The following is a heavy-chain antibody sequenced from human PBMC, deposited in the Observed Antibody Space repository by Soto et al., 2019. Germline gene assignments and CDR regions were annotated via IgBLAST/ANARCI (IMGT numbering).Heavy chain of an antibody. CDR2: ISSSGSYL. J-gene: IGHJ4*02. Sequence: EVQLVESGGGRVEPGGSLRLSCAASGFTFSTHAMVWVRQAPGKGLEWVSSISSSGSYLYYADSVEGRFTIFRDDARNSVHLQMNSLRVEDTAVYYCARDGNYHEFWGQGTLVTVSS. D-gene: IGHD1-1*01. CDR3: ARDGNYHEF. CDR1: GFTFSTHA. V-gene: IGHV3-21*01.